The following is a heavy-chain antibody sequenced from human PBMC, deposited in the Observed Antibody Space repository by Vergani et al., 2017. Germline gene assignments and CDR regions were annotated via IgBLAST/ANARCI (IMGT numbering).Heavy chain of an antibody. D-gene: IGHD2-2*01. Sequence: QVQLQESGPGLVKPSDTLSLTCAVSGYSISSGYYWGWIRQPPGKGLEWIGSIYHSGSTYYNPSLKSRVTISVDTSKNQFSLKLSSVTAADTAVYYCARQYSGCSSTSCLSHWFDPWGQGTLVTVSS. CDR2: IYHSGST. CDR3: ARQYSGCSSTSCLSHWFDP. V-gene: IGHV4-38-2*01. CDR1: GYSISSGYY. J-gene: IGHJ5*02.